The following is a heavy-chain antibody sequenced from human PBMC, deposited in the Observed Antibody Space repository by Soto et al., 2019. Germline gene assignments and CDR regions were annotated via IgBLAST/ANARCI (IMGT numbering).Heavy chain of an antibody. CDR1: GFTFSSYS. V-gene: IGHV3-21*01. Sequence: PGGSLRLSCAASGFTFSSYSMNWVRQAPGKGLEWVSSISSSSSYIYYADSVKGRFTISRDNAKNSLYLQMNSLRAEDTAVYYCASAAAGTTFSFDYWGQGTLVTVSS. CDR3: ASAAAGTTFSFDY. D-gene: IGHD6-13*01. CDR2: ISSSSSYI. J-gene: IGHJ4*02.